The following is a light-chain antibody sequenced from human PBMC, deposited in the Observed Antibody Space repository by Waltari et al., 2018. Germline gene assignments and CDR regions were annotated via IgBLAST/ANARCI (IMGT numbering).Light chain of an antibody. CDR3: QSYDSSLSGWV. V-gene: IGLV1-40*01. J-gene: IGLJ3*02. Sequence: QSVLTQPPSVSGAPGQRVTISCTGSSSNIGAGYDVHWYQQLPGTAPNLLIYGNSNRPSGVPDRVSGSKSGTSASLANTGLQAEDEADYYCQSYDSSLSGWVFGGGTKLTVL. CDR2: GNS. CDR1: SSNIGAGYD.